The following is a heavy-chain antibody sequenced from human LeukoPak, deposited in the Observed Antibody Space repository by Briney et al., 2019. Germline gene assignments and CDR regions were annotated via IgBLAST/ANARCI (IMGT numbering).Heavy chain of an antibody. CDR1: GYSFDTYR. D-gene: IGHD3-9*01. CDR3: ARRGSGYVVAFDI. V-gene: IGHV5-51*01. Sequence: GESLKISCQGSGYSFDTYRIGWVRQKPGKGLEWMGLIYPGDSDARYSPSFEGHVTISADTSISTAYLEWSSLKASDTAMYYCARRGSGYVVAFDIWGRGTMVTVSS. CDR2: IYPGDSDA. J-gene: IGHJ3*02.